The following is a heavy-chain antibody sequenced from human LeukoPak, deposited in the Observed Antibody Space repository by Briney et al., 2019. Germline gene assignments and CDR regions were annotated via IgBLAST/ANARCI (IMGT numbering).Heavy chain of an antibody. Sequence: SETLSLTCTVSGDSISSSSFYWSWIRQPPGGDLEYIGSIFYTGGTYYNPSLRSRVTISIETSKNQFSLRLSSVTAADTAVYYCASSSAMVTHSFDYWGQGTLVTVSS. J-gene: IGHJ4*02. CDR1: GDSISSSSFY. CDR3: ASSSAMVTHSFDY. V-gene: IGHV4-39*01. CDR2: IFYTGGT. D-gene: IGHD5-18*01.